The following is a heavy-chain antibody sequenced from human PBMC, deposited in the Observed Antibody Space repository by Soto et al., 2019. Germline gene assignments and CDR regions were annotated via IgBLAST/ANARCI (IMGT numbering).Heavy chain of an antibody. CDR1: GCTFTSYG. Sequence: ASVKVSCKASGCTFTSYGISWVRQAPGQGLEWMGWISANNGNTKYAQNFQGWVTMTRDTSISTAYMELSRLRSDDTAVYYCARSRFGELFLGYWGQGTLVTVSS. CDR3: ARSRFGELFLGY. CDR2: ISANNGNT. V-gene: IGHV1-18*01. D-gene: IGHD3-10*01. J-gene: IGHJ4*02.